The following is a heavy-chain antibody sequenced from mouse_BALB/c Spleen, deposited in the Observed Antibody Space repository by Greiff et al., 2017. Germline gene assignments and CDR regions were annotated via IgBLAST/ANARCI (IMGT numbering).Heavy chain of an antibody. V-gene: IGHV5-9-4*01. J-gene: IGHJ3*01. CDR2: ISSGGSYT. Sequence: EVQGVESGGGLVKPGGSLKLSCAASGFTFSSYAMSWVRQSPEKRLEWVAEISSGGSYTYYPDTVTGRFTISRDNAKNTLYLEMSSLRSEDTAMYYCARERDGNYGGWFAYWGQGTLVTVSA. CDR3: ARERDGNYGGWFAY. CDR1: GFTFSSYA. D-gene: IGHD2-1*01.